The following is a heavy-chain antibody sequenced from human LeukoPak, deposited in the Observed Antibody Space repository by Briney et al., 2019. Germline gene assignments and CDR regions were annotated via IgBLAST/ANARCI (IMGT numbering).Heavy chain of an antibody. Sequence: GESRNISCKASGYNFATAWIAWVRQMPGKGLEWMGIVYPGDSDSKYNPSFQGHVTISADKSITTAYLKWASLKASDTAIYYCARHGRWELDYWGQGTLVSVSS. V-gene: IGHV5-51*01. CDR2: VYPGDSDS. J-gene: IGHJ4*02. CDR1: GYNFATAW. D-gene: IGHD1-26*01. CDR3: ARHGRWELDY.